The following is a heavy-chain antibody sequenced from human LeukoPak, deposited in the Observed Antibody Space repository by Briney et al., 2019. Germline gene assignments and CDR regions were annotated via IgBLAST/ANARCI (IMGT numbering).Heavy chain of an antibody. J-gene: IGHJ4*02. D-gene: IGHD3-22*01. Sequence: GGSLRLSCAASGFTFSSYGMHWVRQAPGKGLEGVAVISYDGSNKYYADSVKGRFTISRDNSKNTLYLQMNSLRAEDTAVYYCAKGRLHYYDSSGYYDSPFDYWGQGTLGTVSS. CDR2: ISYDGSNK. CDR1: GFTFSSYG. CDR3: AKGRLHYYDSSGYYDSPFDY. V-gene: IGHV3-30*18.